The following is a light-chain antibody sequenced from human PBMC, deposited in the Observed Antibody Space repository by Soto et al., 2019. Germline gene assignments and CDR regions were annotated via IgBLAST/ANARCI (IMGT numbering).Light chain of an antibody. V-gene: IGKV3-20*01. CDR1: QSVSSSF. CDR3: QQYVTSPWA. J-gene: IGKJ1*01. Sequence: EIVLTQSPGTLSLSPGERATLSCRASQSVSSSFLAWYQQKPGQAPRLLIYGASNRATGIPDRFSGSGSGTDFTLNISRLEPEAFAVYYCQQYVTSPWAFGQGTQVAIE. CDR2: GAS.